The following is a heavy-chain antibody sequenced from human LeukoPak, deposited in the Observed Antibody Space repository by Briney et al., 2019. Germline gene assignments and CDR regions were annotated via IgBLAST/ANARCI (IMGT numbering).Heavy chain of an antibody. CDR3: ARDRYDFWSGYFDY. V-gene: IGHV4-61*02. Sequence: SETLSLTCTVSGGSISSSSYYWSWIRQPAGKGLEWIGRIYTSGSTNYNPSLKSRVTISVDTSKNQFSLKLNSMTAADTAVYYCARDRYDFWSGYFDYWGQGTLVTVSS. CDR2: IYTSGST. D-gene: IGHD3-3*01. J-gene: IGHJ4*02. CDR1: GGSISSSSYY.